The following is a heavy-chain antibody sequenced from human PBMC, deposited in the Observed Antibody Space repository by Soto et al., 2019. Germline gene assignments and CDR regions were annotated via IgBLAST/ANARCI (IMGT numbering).Heavy chain of an antibody. V-gene: IGHV1-69*06. CDR1: GGSLSTNP. CDR3: ARRDSGGFYRVFDS. Sequence: QVQLVQSGTEVKKPGSSVKVSCKASGGSLSTNPISWVRQAPGQGLEWMGGTGSGTGPGNHAQKFQVRLTVTADKSTDTVYMELTNLSAEDTAVYYCARRDSGGFYRVFDSWGQGTLVTVSP. CDR2: TGSGTGPG. J-gene: IGHJ4*02. D-gene: IGHD2-15*01.